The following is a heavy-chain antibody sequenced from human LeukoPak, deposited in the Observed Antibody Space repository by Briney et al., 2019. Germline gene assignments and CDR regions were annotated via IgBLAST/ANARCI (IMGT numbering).Heavy chain of an antibody. J-gene: IGHJ3*02. V-gene: IGHV3-30*18. Sequence: GGSLRLSCAASGFTFSSYGMHWVRQAPGKGLEWVAVISYDGSNKYYADSVKGRFTISRDNSKNTLYLQMNSLRAEDTAVYYCAKARARGTMVRGAPNDAFDIWGQGTMVTVSS. CDR2: ISYDGSNK. CDR3: AKARARGTMVRGAPNDAFDI. CDR1: GFTFSSYG. D-gene: IGHD3-10*01.